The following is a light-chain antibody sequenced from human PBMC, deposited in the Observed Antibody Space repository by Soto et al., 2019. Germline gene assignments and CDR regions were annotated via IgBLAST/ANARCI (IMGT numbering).Light chain of an antibody. Sequence: DIVMTQSPATLSVSPGERATLSCRASQSVSRYLAWYQQKPGQAPRLLMYGASTRATGIPARFSGSGSGTEFTLTISSLQSEDFAVYYCQQYNNWPRTFGQGTKVDIK. V-gene: IGKV3-15*01. CDR2: GAS. J-gene: IGKJ1*01. CDR1: QSVSRY. CDR3: QQYNNWPRT.